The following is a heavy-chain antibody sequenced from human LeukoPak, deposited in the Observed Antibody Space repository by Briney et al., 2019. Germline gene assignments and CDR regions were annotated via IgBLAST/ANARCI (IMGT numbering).Heavy chain of an antibody. V-gene: IGHV3-21*01. J-gene: IGHJ4*02. Sequence: GGSLRLSCAASGFTFSSYSMNWVRQAPGRGLEWVSSISSSSSYIYYADSVKGRFTISRDNAKNSLYLQMNSLRAEDTAVYYCARDSHSSSSRGLDYWGQGTLVTVSS. CDR3: ARDSHSSSSRGLDY. D-gene: IGHD6-6*01. CDR1: GFTFSSYS. CDR2: ISSSSSYI.